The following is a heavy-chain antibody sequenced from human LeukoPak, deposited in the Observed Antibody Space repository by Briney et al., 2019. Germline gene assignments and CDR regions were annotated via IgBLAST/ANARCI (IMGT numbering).Heavy chain of an antibody. J-gene: IGHJ6*03. CDR3: ARGPLTVTPYYYYYMDV. D-gene: IGHD4-11*01. CDR1: GGTFSSYA. Sequence: SVKVSCKASGGTFSSYAISWVRQAHGQGLEWMGRIIPIFGTANYAQKFQGRVTITTDESTSTAYMELSSLRSEDTAVYYCARGPLTVTPYYYYYMDVWGKGTTVTVSS. V-gene: IGHV1-69*05. CDR2: IIPIFGTA.